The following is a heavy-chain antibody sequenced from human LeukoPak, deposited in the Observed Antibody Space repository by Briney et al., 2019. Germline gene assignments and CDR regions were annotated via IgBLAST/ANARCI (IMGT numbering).Heavy chain of an antibody. D-gene: IGHD3-22*01. Sequence: GASVKVSCKASGGTFSSYAISWVRQAPGQGLEWMGRIIPILGIANYAQKFQGRVTITADKSTSTAYMELSSLRSEDTAMYYCAGRGDSSGFYWGQGTLVTVSS. J-gene: IGHJ4*02. CDR2: IIPILGIA. CDR3: AGRGDSSGFY. CDR1: GGTFSSYA. V-gene: IGHV1-69*04.